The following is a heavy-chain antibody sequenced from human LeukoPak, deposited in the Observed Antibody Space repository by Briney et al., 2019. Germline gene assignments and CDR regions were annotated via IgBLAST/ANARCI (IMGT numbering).Heavy chain of an antibody. CDR3: ATPLSRYSGSYYYFDY. Sequence: ASVKVSCKVSGYTLTELSMHWVRQAPGKGLEWMGGFDPEDGETIYAQKFQGRVTMTEDTSTDTAYMELSSLRSEDTAVYYCATPLSRYSGSYYYFDYWGQGTLVTVSS. CDR2: FDPEDGET. V-gene: IGHV1-24*01. J-gene: IGHJ4*02. CDR1: GYTLTELS. D-gene: IGHD1-26*01.